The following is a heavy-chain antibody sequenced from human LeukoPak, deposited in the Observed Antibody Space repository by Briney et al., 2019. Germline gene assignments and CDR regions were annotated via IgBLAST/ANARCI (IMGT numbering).Heavy chain of an antibody. CDR3: ATRGPDSSGFYRFDY. CDR1: GFTFSDYC. D-gene: IGHD3-22*01. Sequence: GGPLRLSYAASGFTFSDYCMSWIRQAPGKGLEWVSFISSSGSTMYYADSVKGRFTISRDNAKNSLYLQMNSLRAEDTAVYYCATRGPDSSGFYRFDYWGQGTLVTVSS. V-gene: IGHV3-11*01. CDR2: ISSSGSTM. J-gene: IGHJ4*02.